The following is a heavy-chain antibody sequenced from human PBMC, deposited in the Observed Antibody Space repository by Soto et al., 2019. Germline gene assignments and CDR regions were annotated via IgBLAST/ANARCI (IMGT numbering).Heavy chain of an antibody. J-gene: IGHJ6*04. Sequence: QITLKESGPTLVKPTQTLTLTCTFSGLSLSTTDVGVGWIRQPPGKALEWLALIYWDVDKRHSPSLKSRLTSPKDTSKSQVVLTLTNMAPVHTATYYCVQSQCGGDCLQSYSSHSYYGLDVWGKGTKVTVSS. D-gene: IGHD2-21*02. V-gene: IGHV2-5*02. CDR1: GLSLSTTDVG. CDR3: VQSQCGGDCLQSYSSHSYYGLDV. CDR2: IYWDVDK.